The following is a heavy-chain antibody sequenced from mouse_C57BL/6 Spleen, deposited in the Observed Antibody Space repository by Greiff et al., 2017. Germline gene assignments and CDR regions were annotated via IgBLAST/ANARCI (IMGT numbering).Heavy chain of an antibody. CDR3: ANRYGNYRYYAMDY. D-gene: IGHD2-10*02. J-gene: IGHJ4*01. V-gene: IGHV5-17*01. Sequence: EVNLVESGGGLVKPGGSLKLSCAASGFTFSNYGMHWVRQAPEKGLAWVAYISSGSSTIYYAATVKGRFPISRDNAKKTLVLQMTSLRSEDTAMYYCANRYGNYRYYAMDYWGQGTSVTGSS. CDR2: ISSGSSTI. CDR1: GFTFSNYG.